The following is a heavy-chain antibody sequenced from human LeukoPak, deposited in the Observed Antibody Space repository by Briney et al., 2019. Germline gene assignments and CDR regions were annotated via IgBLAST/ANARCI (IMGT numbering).Heavy chain of an antibody. J-gene: IGHJ4*02. D-gene: IGHD6-19*01. Sequence: SETLSLTCTVSGGSISGYYWSWIRQAPGKGLEWIGYVHYNGSPNYNASLKSRVTISVDTSKNQFSLKLDSVTAADTAVYYCAKGTSSGWYYFDYWGQGTLVTVSS. CDR2: VHYNGSP. CDR3: AKGTSSGWYYFDY. CDR1: GGSISGYY. V-gene: IGHV4-59*08.